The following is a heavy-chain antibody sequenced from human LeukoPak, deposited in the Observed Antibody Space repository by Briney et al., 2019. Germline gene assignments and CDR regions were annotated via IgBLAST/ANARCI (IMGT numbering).Heavy chain of an antibody. CDR2: IIPIFGTA. D-gene: IGHD3-10*01. Sequence: SVTVSCKASGCTFSSYAISWVRQAPGQGLEWMGGIIPIFGTANYAQKFQGRVTITADESTSTAYMELSSLRSEDTAVYYCGAGSGSYFEAFDIWGQGTMVTVSS. V-gene: IGHV1-69*13. CDR3: GAGSGSYFEAFDI. J-gene: IGHJ3*02. CDR1: GCTFSSYA.